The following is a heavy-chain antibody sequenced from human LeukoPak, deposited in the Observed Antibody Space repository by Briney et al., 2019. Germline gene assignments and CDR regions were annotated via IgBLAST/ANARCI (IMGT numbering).Heavy chain of an antibody. V-gene: IGHV3-30*02. J-gene: IGHJ5*02. D-gene: IGHD5-12*01. CDR3: AKDLSGYGAYDA. CDR1: GFTFSSYG. CDR2: IWNDGGNI. Sequence: GGCLRLSCAASGFTFSSYGMHWVRQTPGRGLEWMAFIWNDGGNIYGDSVKGRFTISRDNSKNTLYLQMNSLRAEDTAVYYCAKDLSGYGAYDAWGQGTLVTVSS.